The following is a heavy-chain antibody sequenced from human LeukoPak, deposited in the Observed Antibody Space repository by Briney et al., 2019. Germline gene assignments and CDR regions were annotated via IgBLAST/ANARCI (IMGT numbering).Heavy chain of an antibody. CDR1: GYTFTSYY. CDR2: INPSGGST. V-gene: IGHV1-46*01. Sequence: ASVKDSCKASGYTFTSYYMHWVRRPPGQGLEGMGIINPSGGSTSYAQKFQGRDTMARDTSTSTVYMELSSLRSEGTAVYYCARDQTRYSSSWYDYWGQGTLVTVPS. J-gene: IGHJ4*02. CDR3: ARDQTRYSSSWYDY. D-gene: IGHD6-13*01.